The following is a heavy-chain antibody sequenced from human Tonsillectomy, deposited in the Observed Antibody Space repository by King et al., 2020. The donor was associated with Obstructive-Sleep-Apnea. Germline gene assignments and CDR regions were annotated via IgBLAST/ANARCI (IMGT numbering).Heavy chain of an antibody. J-gene: IGHJ5*02. V-gene: IGHV3-23*04. D-gene: IGHD3-10*01. CDR2: ISGSGGST. CDR3: ARVQSMVRGEINWSDP. Sequence: VQLVESGGGLVQPGGSLRLSCAASGFTFSSYAMSWVRQAPGKGLEWVSAISGSGGSTYYADSVKGRFTISRDNSKNTLYLQMNSLRAEDTAVYYCARVQSMVRGEINWSDPWGQGTLVTVSS. CDR1: GFTFSSYA.